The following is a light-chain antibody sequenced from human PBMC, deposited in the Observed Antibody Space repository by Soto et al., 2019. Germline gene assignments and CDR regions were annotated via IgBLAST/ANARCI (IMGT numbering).Light chain of an antibody. CDR2: DVS. J-gene: IGLJ1*01. CDR1: SSDIGGYNY. Sequence: QSALTQPASVSGSPGQSITISCTVTSSDIGGYNYVSWYQQLPGKVPKIIIYDVSNRPSGVSDRFSGSKSGNAASLTISGLQAEDEADYYCSSYTSTSTLYVFGTGTKVTVL. CDR3: SSYTSTSTLYV. V-gene: IGLV2-14*03.